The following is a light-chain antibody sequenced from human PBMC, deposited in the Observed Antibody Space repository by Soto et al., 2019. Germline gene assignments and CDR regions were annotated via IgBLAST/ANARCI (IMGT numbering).Light chain of an antibody. Sequence: DIQMTQSPSSLSASVGDRVTITCRASRSISTHLNWYQQRPGKAPHLLIFAASTLHSGVPPRFSGSGAGTDFTLTISSLQPEDLATYYCQHTYSTPRTFGQGTK. V-gene: IGKV1-39*01. CDR2: AAS. J-gene: IGKJ1*01. CDR3: QHTYSTPRT. CDR1: RSISTH.